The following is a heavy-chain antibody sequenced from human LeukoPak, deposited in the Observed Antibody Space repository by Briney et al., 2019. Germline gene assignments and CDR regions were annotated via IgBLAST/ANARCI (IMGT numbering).Heavy chain of an antibody. Sequence: SETLSLTCALYGGSFSSYSWSWTWIRQTPEKGLEWIGEIIEKGNANYDPSLKSRVTIDLDTSKNQFSLKLTSMTAADTAMYYCARGYYPPRWYFDLWGRGTLVTVSS. CDR1: GGSFSSYS. CDR2: IIEKGNA. V-gene: IGHV4-34*01. J-gene: IGHJ2*01. CDR3: ARGYYPPRWYFDL. D-gene: IGHD3-10*01.